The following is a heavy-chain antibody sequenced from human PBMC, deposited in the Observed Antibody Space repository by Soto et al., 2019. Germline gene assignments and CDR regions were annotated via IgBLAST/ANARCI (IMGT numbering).Heavy chain of an antibody. D-gene: IGHD3-22*01. Sequence: ASVKVSCKASGYTFTGYYMHWVRQAPGQGLERMGWINPNSGGTNYAQKFQGRVTMTRDTSISTAYMELSRLRSDDTAVYYCARDLSYYDSSGYNWFDPWGQGTLVTVSS. CDR2: INPNSGGT. CDR1: GYTFTGYY. J-gene: IGHJ5*02. V-gene: IGHV1-2*02. CDR3: ARDLSYYDSSGYNWFDP.